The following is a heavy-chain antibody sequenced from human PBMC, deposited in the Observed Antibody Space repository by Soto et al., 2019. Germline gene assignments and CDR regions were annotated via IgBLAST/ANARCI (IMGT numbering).Heavy chain of an antibody. V-gene: IGHV4-59*08. D-gene: IGHD3-9*01. J-gene: IGHJ6*03. CDR2: VYYTGST. Sequence: SETLSLTCTVSGGSISNFYWSWIRQPPGKGLEWIGYVYYTGSTSYNPSLKRRVTFSADSSRGQFSLRLNSVTAADTAVYYCARTVLGPDLLADPFVDYYYYMDVWGQGTTVTVS. CDR1: GGSISNFY. CDR3: ARTVLGPDLLADPFVDYYYYMDV.